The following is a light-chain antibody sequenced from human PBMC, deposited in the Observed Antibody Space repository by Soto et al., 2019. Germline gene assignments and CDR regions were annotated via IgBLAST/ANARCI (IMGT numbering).Light chain of an antibody. Sequence: EIVLTQSPGTLALSPGEGATLSCRASQSVSKYLAWYQQKPGQAPRLLIYGASSRATGIPDSFSGSGSGTDFPLTISRLEPEDFAVYYCQQYGGSPQTFGQGTKVEIK. CDR3: QQYGGSPQT. J-gene: IGKJ1*01. CDR2: GAS. V-gene: IGKV3-20*01. CDR1: QSVSKY.